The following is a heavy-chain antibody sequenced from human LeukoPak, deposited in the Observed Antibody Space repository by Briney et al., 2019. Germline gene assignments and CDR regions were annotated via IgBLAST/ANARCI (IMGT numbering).Heavy chain of an antibody. D-gene: IGHD1-26*01. CDR3: ARAVGATIQRTPDY. J-gene: IGHJ4*02. CDR2: ISYDGSNK. CDR1: GFTFSSYW. Sequence: PGGSLRLSCAASGFTFSSYWMSWVRQAPGKGLEWVAVISYDGSNKYYADSVKGRFTISRDNSKNTLYLQMNSLRAEDTAVYYCARAVGATIQRTPDYWGQGTLVTVSS. V-gene: IGHV3-30*03.